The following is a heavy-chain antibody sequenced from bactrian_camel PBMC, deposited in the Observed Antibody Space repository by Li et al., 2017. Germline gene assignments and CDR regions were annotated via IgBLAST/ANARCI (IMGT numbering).Heavy chain of an antibody. CDR2: IRKLEEGSRT. D-gene: IGHD5*01. V-gene: IGHV3S40*01. Sequence: DVQLVESGGGLVQPGGSLRLSCATSGFTFASSGMNWVRQAPGKGLEWVSSIRKLEEGSRTYYADSVKGRFTISRDNAKSTVYLQLDSLKTGDTAMYYSGDDLWGAIHWGQGTQVTVS. CDR1: GFTFASSG. CDR3: GDDLWGAIH. J-gene: IGHJ4*01.